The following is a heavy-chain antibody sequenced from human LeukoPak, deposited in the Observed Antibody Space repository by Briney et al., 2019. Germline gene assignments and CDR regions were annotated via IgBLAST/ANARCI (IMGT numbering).Heavy chain of an antibody. V-gene: IGHV1-46*01. D-gene: IGHD1-26*01. J-gene: IGHJ4*02. Sequence: ASVKVSCKASGYTFTSYYMHWVRQAPGQGLEWMGIINPSGGSTSYAQKFQGWVTMTRDTSISTAYMELSRLRSDDTAVYYCARGGIARELPYYFDYWGQGTLVTVSS. CDR1: GYTFTSYY. CDR2: INPSGGST. CDR3: ARGGIARELPYYFDY.